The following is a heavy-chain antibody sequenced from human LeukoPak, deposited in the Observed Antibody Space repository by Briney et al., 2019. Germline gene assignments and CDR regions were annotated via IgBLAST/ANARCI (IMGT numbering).Heavy chain of an antibody. Sequence: GGSLRLSCAASGFTFSSSWMHWVRQVPGKGLVWVSHLNSDGSIINYADSVKGRFTISRDNAENTLYLQMNSLRVEDTAVYYCARGVAGTLDYWGQGTLVTVSS. V-gene: IGHV3-74*01. J-gene: IGHJ4*02. CDR2: LNSDGSII. D-gene: IGHD6-19*01. CDR1: GFTFSSSW. CDR3: ARGVAGTLDY.